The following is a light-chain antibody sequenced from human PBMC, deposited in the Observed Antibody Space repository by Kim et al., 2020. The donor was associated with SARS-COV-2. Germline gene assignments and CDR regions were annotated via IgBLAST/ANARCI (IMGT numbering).Light chain of an antibody. J-gene: IGKJ1*01. CDR1: QSVSSSY. Sequence: EIVLTQSPGTLSLSPGERVTLSCRASQSVSSSYLAWYQQKPGQAPRLLIYAASSRATGIPDRFSGSGSGTDFTLTISRLEPEDFAVYYCQQYGRSPPWTFGQGTKVDIK. V-gene: IGKV3-20*01. CDR3: QQYGRSPPWT. CDR2: AAS.